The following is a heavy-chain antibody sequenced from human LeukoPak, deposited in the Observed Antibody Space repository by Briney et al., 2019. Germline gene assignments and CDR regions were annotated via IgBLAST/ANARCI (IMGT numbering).Heavy chain of an antibody. Sequence: GGSLRLSCAASGFTFSTYAMHWVRQAPGKGLEWVAVMPYDGSNKYYADSVKGRFTISRENSKNRLYLQMNSLRAEDTAVYYCARDLCGGDCLGLAFDIWGQGTMVTVSS. V-gene: IGHV3-30*04. CDR1: GFTFSTYA. CDR3: ARDLCGGDCLGLAFDI. J-gene: IGHJ3*02. CDR2: MPYDGSNK. D-gene: IGHD2-21*02.